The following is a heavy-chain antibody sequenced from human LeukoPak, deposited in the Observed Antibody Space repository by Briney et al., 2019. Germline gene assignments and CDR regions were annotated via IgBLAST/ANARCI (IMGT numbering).Heavy chain of an antibody. D-gene: IGHD5-12*01. CDR1: GGTFSSYA. CDR3: ARELRRAFDI. V-gene: IGHV1-69*05. J-gene: IGHJ3*02. Sequence: ASVKVSCKASGGTFSSYAISWVRQAPGQGLEWMGGIIPIFGTVNYAQKFQGRVTITTDESTSTAYMELSSLRSEDTAVYYCARELRRAFDIWGQGTMVTVSS. CDR2: IIPIFGTV.